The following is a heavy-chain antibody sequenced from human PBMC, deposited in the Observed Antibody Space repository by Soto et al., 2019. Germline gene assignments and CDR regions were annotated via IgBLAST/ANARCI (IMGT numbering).Heavy chain of an antibody. V-gene: IGHV3-53*01. Sequence: GGSLRLSCAASGFTVSSNYMSWVRQAPGRGLEWVSLIYAAGTTYYADSVKGRFTISRDNSKNTLYLQMDNLRADDTAVYYCARKWGYDYPVDIWGQGTMVTVSS. CDR3: ARKWGYDYPVDI. D-gene: IGHD5-12*01. CDR1: GFTVSSNY. J-gene: IGHJ3*02. CDR2: IYAAGTT.